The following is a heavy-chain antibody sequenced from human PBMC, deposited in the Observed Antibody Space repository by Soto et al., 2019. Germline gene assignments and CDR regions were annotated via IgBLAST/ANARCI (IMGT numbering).Heavy chain of an antibody. CDR2: ISYDGSNK. CDR1: GFTFSSYG. CDR3: ATPIAVAGTGWFDP. Sequence: QVQLVESGGGVVQPGRSLRLSCAASGFTFSSYGMHWVRQAPGKGLEWVAVISYDGSNKYYADSVKGRFTISRDNSKNKLYLQMNSLRAEDTAVYYCATPIAVAGTGWFDPWGQGTLVTVSS. D-gene: IGHD6-19*01. J-gene: IGHJ5*02. V-gene: IGHV3-30*03.